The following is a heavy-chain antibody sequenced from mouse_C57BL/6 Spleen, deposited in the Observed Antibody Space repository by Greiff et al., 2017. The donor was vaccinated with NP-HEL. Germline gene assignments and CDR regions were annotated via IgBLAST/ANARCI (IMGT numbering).Heavy chain of an antibody. CDR1: GYTFTSYW. Sequence: VQLQQPGAELVRPGSSVKLSCKASGYTFTSYWMHWVKQRPIQGLEWIGNIDPSDSETHYNQKFKDKATLTVDKSSSTAYMQLSSLTSEDSAVYYCARGGFYGNYEAYWGQGTLVTVSA. CDR2: IDPSDSET. D-gene: IGHD2-1*01. CDR3: ARGGFYGNYEAY. J-gene: IGHJ3*01. V-gene: IGHV1-52*01.